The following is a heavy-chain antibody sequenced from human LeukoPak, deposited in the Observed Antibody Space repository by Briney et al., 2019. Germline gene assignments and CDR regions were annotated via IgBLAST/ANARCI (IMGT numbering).Heavy chain of an antibody. D-gene: IGHD2-15*01. CDR3: ARSGGGITRSAFDI. V-gene: IGHV1-69*13. CDR2: IIPIFGTA. J-gene: IGHJ3*02. CDR1: GGTFSSYA. Sequence: ASVKVSCKASGGTFSSYAISWVRQAPGQGLEWMGGIIPIFGTANYAQKFQGRVTITAGESTSTAYMELSSLRSEDTAVYYCARSGGGITRSAFDIWGQGTMVTVSS.